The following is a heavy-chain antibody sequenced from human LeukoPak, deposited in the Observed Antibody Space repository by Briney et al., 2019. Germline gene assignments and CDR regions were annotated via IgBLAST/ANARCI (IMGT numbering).Heavy chain of an antibody. V-gene: IGHV4-34*01. CDR3: ARSRPRPTAEYFQH. J-gene: IGHJ1*01. CDR2: INHSGST. Sequence: PSETLSLTCAVYGGSFSGYYWSWIRQPPGKGLEWIGEINHSGSTNYNPSLKSRVTISVDTSKNQFSLKLSSVTAADTAVYYCARSRPRPTAEYFQHWGQGTLVTVSS. CDR1: GGSFSGYY.